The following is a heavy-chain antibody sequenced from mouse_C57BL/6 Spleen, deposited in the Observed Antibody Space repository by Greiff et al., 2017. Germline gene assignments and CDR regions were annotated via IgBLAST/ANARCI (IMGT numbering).Heavy chain of an antibody. CDR3: ARHEEAYYYGSPGYFDV. CDR2: FYPGSGSI. J-gene: IGHJ1*03. D-gene: IGHD1-1*01. Sequence: QVQLKQSGAELVKPGASVKLSCKASGYTFTEYTIHWVKQRSGQGLEWIGWFYPGSGSIKYNEKFKDKATLTADESSSTVYMELSRLTSEDSAVYFCARHEEAYYYGSPGYFDVWGTGTTVTVSS. CDR1: GYTFTEYT. V-gene: IGHV1-62-2*01.